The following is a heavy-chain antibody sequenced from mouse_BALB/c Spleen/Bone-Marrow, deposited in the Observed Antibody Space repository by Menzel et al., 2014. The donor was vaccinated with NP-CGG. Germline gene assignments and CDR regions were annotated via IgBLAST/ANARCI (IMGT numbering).Heavy chain of an antibody. V-gene: IGHV2-2*02. Sequence: VKLMESGPGLVQPSQSLSIPCTVSGFSLTSYGVHWVRQSPGKGLEWLGVIWSGGSTDYNAAFISRLSISKDNSKSQVFFKMNSLQANDTAIYYCARNSHYYGYYYAMDYWGQGTSVTVSS. D-gene: IGHD1-2*01. J-gene: IGHJ4*01. CDR2: IWSGGST. CDR1: GFSLTSYG. CDR3: ARNSHYYGYYYAMDY.